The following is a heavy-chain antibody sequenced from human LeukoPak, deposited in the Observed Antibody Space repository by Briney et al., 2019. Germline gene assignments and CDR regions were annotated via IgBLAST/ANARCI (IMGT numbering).Heavy chain of an antibody. J-gene: IGHJ4*02. D-gene: IGHD4-17*01. CDR1: GGSISGYY. CDR2: IYYSGST. V-gene: IGHV4-59*01. Sequence: SETLSLTCTVSGGSISGYYWSWIRQPPGKGLEWIGYIYYSGSTNYNPSLKSRVTISVDTSKNQFSLKLSSVTAADTAVYYCASWSTGDYARFDYWGQGTLVTVSS. CDR3: ASWSTGDYARFDY.